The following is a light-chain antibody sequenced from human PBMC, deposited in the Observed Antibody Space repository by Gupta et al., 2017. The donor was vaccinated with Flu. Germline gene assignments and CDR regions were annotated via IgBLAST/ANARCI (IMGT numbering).Light chain of an antibody. V-gene: IGKV1-5*03. J-gene: IGKJ4*01. CDR3: QQYNNYPPT. CDR1: QSINDW. Sequence: THTTQSPPTLSASVGDRVTITCRASQSINDWLAWYQQKPGKAPKLLINKASSLESGVSSRFSGNGSGTEFRLTIGSLQPDDFATYYCQQYNNYPPTFGGGTKLEMK. CDR2: KAS.